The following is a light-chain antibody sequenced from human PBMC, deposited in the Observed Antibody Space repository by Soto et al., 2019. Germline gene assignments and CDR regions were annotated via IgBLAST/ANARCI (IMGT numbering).Light chain of an antibody. Sequence: EIVMTQSPVTLSVSPGERATLSCRASQNVNTNLAWYQQKPGQAPRLLMYGASTRATGIPARFSGSGSGTEFPLTISSLQSEDFAVYYCQQYNNWATFGQGTKVEFK. J-gene: IGKJ1*01. CDR1: QNVNTN. V-gene: IGKV3-15*01. CDR3: QQYNNWAT. CDR2: GAS.